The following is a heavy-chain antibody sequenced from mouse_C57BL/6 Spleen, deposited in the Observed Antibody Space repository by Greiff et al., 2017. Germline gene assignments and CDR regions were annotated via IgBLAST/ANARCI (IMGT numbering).Heavy chain of an antibody. D-gene: IGHD1-1*01. Sequence: VQLQQPGAELVKPGASVKLSCKASGYTFTSYWMHWVKQRSGQGLEWIGWFYPGSGSIKYNEKFKDKATLTADKSSSTVYMELSRLTSEDSAVYFCARHEEAYVTMDYWGQGTSVTVSS. CDR2: FYPGSGSI. CDR3: ARHEEAYVTMDY. V-gene: IGHV1-62-2*01. CDR1: GYTFTSYW. J-gene: IGHJ4*01.